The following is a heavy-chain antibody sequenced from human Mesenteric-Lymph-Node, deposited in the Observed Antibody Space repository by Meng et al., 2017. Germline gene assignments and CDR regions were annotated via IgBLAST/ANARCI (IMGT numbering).Heavy chain of an antibody. CDR2: IYYSGST. J-gene: IGHJ4*02. V-gene: IGHV4-31*03. CDR1: GGSIRSGGYY. D-gene: IGHD1-26*01. CDR3: ARSGSGSYYFDY. Sequence: QVQLQESGSVRVEPSQALSLTCPVSGGSIRSGGYYWSWIRQHPGKGLEWIGNIYYSGSTYYNPSLKSRVTISVDTSKNQFSLKLSSVTAADTAVYYCARSGSGSYYFDYWGQGTLVTVSS.